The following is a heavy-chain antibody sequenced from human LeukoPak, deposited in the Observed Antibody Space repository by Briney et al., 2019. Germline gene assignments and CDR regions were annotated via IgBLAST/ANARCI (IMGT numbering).Heavy chain of an antibody. Sequence: ETLSLTCTVSGGSISSYYWSWIRQPAGKGLEWIGRIYTSGSTNYNPSLKSRVTMSVDTSKNQFYLKLSSVTAADTAVYYCAREVWFGELPYYFDYWGQGTLATVSS. J-gene: IGHJ4*02. CDR2: IYTSGST. D-gene: IGHD3-10*01. CDR1: GGSISSYY. V-gene: IGHV4-4*07. CDR3: AREVWFGELPYYFDY.